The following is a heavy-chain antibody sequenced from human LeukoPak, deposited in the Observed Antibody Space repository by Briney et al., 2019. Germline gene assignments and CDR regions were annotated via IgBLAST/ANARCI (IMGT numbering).Heavy chain of an antibody. D-gene: IGHD3-10*01. Sequence: PGGSLRLSCAASGFTVSSSYMSWVRQAPGKGLEWVANIKQDRSEKYYVDSVKGRFTISRDNAKNSLYLQMNSLRAEDTAVYYCARALWFGETFPAYWGQGTLVTVSS. J-gene: IGHJ4*02. CDR1: GFTVSSSY. CDR3: ARALWFGETFPAY. V-gene: IGHV3-7*01. CDR2: IKQDRSEK.